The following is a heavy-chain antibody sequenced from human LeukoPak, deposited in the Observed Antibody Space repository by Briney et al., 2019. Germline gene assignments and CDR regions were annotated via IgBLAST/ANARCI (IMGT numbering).Heavy chain of an antibody. V-gene: IGHV4-39*01. D-gene: IGHD2-2*01. J-gene: IGHJ5*02. CDR2: IYYSGST. CDR3: ARGAMPIRYCSGTSCTWFDA. CDR1: GGSISSSSYY. Sequence: SETLSLTCTVSGGSISSSSYYWGWLRQPPGTGLEWIGNIYYSGSTYYNPSLKSRVTISVATSKNQFSLKLSSVTAADMAVYYCARGAMPIRYCSGTSCTWFDAWGQGTLVTVSS.